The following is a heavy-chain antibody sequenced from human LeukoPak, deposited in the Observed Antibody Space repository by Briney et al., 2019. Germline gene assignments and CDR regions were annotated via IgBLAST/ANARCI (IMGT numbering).Heavy chain of an antibody. D-gene: IGHD4-17*01. Sequence: PGGSLRLSCAASGFTFSSYSMNWVRQAPGKGLEWVSSISSSSYIYYADSVKSRFTISRDNAKNSLYLQMNSLRAEDTAVYYCARDVIYGDYPQNYYYGMDVWGQGTTVTVSS. J-gene: IGHJ6*02. V-gene: IGHV3-21*04. CDR3: ARDVIYGDYPQNYYYGMDV. CDR2: ISSSSYI. CDR1: GFTFSSYS.